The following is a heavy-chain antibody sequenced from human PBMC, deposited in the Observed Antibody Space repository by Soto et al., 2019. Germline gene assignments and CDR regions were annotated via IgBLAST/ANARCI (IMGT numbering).Heavy chain of an antibody. J-gene: IGHJ4*02. Sequence: SETLSLTCTVSGGSVSSGSYYWSWIRQPPGKGLEWIGYIYYSGSTNYNPSLKSRVTISVDTSKNQFSLKLSSVTAADTAVYYCARGVIHWGQGTLVTVSS. CDR3: ARGVIH. CDR2: IYYSGST. D-gene: IGHD2-21*01. V-gene: IGHV4-61*01. CDR1: GGSVSSGSYY.